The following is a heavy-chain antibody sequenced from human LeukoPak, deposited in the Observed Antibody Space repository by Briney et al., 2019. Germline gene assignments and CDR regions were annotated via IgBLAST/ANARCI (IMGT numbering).Heavy chain of an antibody. D-gene: IGHD4-17*01. V-gene: IGHV3-23*01. CDR1: VFTFSSYA. Sequence: PGGSLRLSCAASVFTFSSYAMSWVRQAPGKGLEWVSPISGSGGSTYYADSVKGRFTISRDNSKNTLYLQMNSRRAEDTAVYYCAKDKLTVTTGGGYWGQGTLVTVSS. CDR3: AKDKLTVTTGGGY. J-gene: IGHJ4*02. CDR2: ISGSGGST.